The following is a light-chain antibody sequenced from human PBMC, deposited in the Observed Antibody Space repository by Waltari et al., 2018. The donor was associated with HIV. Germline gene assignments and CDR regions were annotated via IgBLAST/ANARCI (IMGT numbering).Light chain of an antibody. CDR1: SSDVGGFHY. CDR2: DVS. V-gene: IGLV2-14*03. J-gene: IGLJ3*02. Sequence: QSALTQPASVSGSPGQSITISCTGTSSDVGGFHYVSWYQQYPGKAPKVIISDVSNRPSGVSSRFSGSKSGNTASLTISGLQAEDEADYYCASYTRHSTLLFGGGTKLTVL. CDR3: ASYTRHSTLL.